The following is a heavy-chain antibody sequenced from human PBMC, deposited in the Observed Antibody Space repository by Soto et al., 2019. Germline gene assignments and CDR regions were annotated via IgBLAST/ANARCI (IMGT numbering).Heavy chain of an antibody. CDR2: IYPGDSDT. V-gene: IGHV5-51*01. CDR1: GYDFDITW. CDR3: ARLERYFDRIGYLNG. Sequence: LKISCKGSGYDFDITWLAWVRQVPGKGLEWVGIIYPGDSDTRYSPSLEGQVTLSVDKSIKTAYLQWRSLKDSDTATYYCARLERYFDRIGYLNGWGQGTLVTVSS. D-gene: IGHD3-9*01. J-gene: IGHJ4*02.